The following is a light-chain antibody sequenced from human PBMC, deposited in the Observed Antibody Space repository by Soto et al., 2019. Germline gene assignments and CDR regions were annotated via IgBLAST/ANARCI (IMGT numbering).Light chain of an antibody. V-gene: IGKV3-11*01. J-gene: IGKJ4*01. CDR3: QQRSNWPLT. CDR2: DAS. CDR1: QSVSSY. Sequence: EIVLTQSPATLSLSPGERATLSCRASQSVSSYLAWYQQKPGQAPRLLIYDASNRATGIPARFSGSGSGTDFTLTISRLEPEHFAVYYCQQRSNWPLTFGGGTKVEI.